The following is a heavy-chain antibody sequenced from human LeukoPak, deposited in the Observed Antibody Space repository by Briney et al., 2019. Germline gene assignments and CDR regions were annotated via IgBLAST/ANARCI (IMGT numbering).Heavy chain of an antibody. CDR2: ISYDGSNK. D-gene: IGHD2-15*01. J-gene: IGHJ4*02. V-gene: IGHV3-30*04. Sequence: GGSLRLSCAASGFTFSSYAMHWVRQAPGKGLEWVAVISYDGSNKYYADSVKGRFTISRDNSKNTLYLQMNSLRAEDTAVYYCAKDSCSGGSCFDYFDYWGQGTLVTVSS. CDR1: GFTFSSYA. CDR3: AKDSCSGGSCFDYFDY.